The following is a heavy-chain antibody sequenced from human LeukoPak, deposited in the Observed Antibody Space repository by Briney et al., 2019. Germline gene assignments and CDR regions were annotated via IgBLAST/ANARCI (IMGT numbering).Heavy chain of an antibody. CDR1: GFNVRTNY. CDR2: MYSDGSA. Sequence: PGGSLRLSCTASGFNVRTNYMFWVRQAPGKGLECVSVMYSDGSAYYADSVKGRFTLSRDNSMNTLFLQMNSLRADDTAMYYCAGALHHNYFETRYFGYWGQGTPVTVSS. D-gene: IGHD3-22*01. V-gene: IGHV3-53*01. J-gene: IGHJ4*02. CDR3: AGALHHNYFETRYFGY.